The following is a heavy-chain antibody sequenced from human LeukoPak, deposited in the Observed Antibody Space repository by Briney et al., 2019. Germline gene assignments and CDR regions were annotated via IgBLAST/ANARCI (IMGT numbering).Heavy chain of an antibody. CDR1: GFTFSSYA. CDR2: ISGSGGST. J-gene: IGHJ5*02. Sequence: GGSLRLSCAASGFTFSSYAMSWVRQAPGKGLEWVSAISGSGGSTYYADSVKGRFTISRDNSKNTLYLQMNSLRAEDTAVYYCAKEMLVQLERGFNWFDPWGQGTLATVSS. V-gene: IGHV3-23*01. D-gene: IGHD1-1*01. CDR3: AKEMLVQLERGFNWFDP.